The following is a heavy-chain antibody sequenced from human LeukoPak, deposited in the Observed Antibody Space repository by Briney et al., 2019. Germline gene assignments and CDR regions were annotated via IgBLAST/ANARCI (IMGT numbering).Heavy chain of an antibody. D-gene: IGHD3-22*01. J-gene: IGHJ4*02. CDR1: GGTFSSYA. V-gene: IGHV1-69*04. CDR2: IIPILGIA. CDR3: AGYYYDSRGYPWSYFDY. Sequence: SVKVSCKASGGTFSSYAISWVRQAPGQGLEWMGRIIPILGIANYAQKFQGRVTITADKSTSTAYMELSSLRSEDTAVYYCAGYYYDSRGYPWSYFDYWGQGTLVTVSS.